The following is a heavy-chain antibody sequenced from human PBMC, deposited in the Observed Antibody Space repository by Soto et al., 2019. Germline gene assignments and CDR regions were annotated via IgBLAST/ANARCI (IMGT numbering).Heavy chain of an antibody. Sequence: EVQLVESGGGLVQPGRSLRLSCAASGFTFDDYAMHWVRQAPGKGLEWVSGISWNSGSIGYADSVKGRFTISRDNAKNSLYLQMNSLGAEDTALYYCAKDFSASGTVPTWRNWFDPWGQGTLVTVSS. CDR2: ISWNSGSI. V-gene: IGHV3-9*01. CDR3: AKDFSASGTVPTWRNWFDP. J-gene: IGHJ5*02. CDR1: GFTFDDYA. D-gene: IGHD4-17*01.